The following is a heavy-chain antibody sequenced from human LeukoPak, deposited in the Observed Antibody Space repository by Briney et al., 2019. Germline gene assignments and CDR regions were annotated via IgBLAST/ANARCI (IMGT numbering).Heavy chain of an antibody. CDR2: IRADGGST. CDR1: GFNFDAYA. J-gene: IGHJ4*02. CDR3: AKDKAGTIVWYGRWAIGLFDY. Sequence: GESLRLSCAASGFNFDAYAMHWVRQAPGKGLQWISLIRADGGSTYYADSVKGRFTISRDNSRNSLYLQMNSLTTEDTAFYYCAKDKAGTIVWYGRWAIGLFDYWGQGALLTVSS. V-gene: IGHV3-43*02. D-gene: IGHD6-13*01.